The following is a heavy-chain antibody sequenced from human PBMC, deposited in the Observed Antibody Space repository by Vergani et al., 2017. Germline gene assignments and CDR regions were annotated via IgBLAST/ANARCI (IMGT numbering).Heavy chain of an antibody. Sequence: QVQLVQSGAEVKKPGASVKVSCKASGYTFTSYGISWVRQAPGQGLEWMGWISAYNGNTNYAQKLQGRVTMTTDTSTSTAYMGLRSLRSDDTAVYYRARALLGYCSGGSCYPYYFDYWGQGTLVTVAS. V-gene: IGHV1-18*01. CDR3: ARALLGYCSGGSCYPYYFDY. CDR1: GYTFTSYG. CDR2: ISAYNGNT. J-gene: IGHJ4*02. D-gene: IGHD2-15*01.